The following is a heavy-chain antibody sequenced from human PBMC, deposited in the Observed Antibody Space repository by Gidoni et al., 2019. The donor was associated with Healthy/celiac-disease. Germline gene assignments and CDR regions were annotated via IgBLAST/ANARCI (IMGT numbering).Heavy chain of an antibody. V-gene: IGHV1-69*04. J-gene: IGHJ3*02. D-gene: IGHD1-26*01. Sequence: QVQLVQSGAEVKKPGSSVKVSCKASGGTFSSYAISWVRQAPGQGLEWMGRIIPILGIANYAQKFQGRVTITADKSTSTAYMGLSSLRSEDTAVDYCAGGVGSPNAFDIWGQGTMVTVSS. CDR3: AGGVGSPNAFDI. CDR1: GGTFSSYA. CDR2: IIPILGIA.